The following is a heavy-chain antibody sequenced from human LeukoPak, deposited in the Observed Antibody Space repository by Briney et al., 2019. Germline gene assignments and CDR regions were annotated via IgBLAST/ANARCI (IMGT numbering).Heavy chain of an antibody. J-gene: IGHJ4*02. CDR2: ISSSSSYI. CDR3: ARGIAAAEVY. V-gene: IGHV3-21*01. D-gene: IGHD6-13*01. Sequence: KPGGSLRLSCAASGFTFSSYSMDWVRQAPGKGLEWVSSISSSSSYIYYADSVKGRFTISRDNAKNSLYLQMNSLRAEDTAVYYCARGIAAAEVYWGQGTLVTVSS. CDR1: GFTFSSYS.